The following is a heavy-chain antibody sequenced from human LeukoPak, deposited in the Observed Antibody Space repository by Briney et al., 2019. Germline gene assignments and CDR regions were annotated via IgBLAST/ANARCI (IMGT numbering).Heavy chain of an antibody. CDR2: IDPNSGGT. CDR3: ARWMATVTTPDY. Sequence: ASVKVSCKASGYTLNGFYLHWVRQAPGPGLEWMGWIDPNSGGTNYAQKFQGRVTMTRDTSISTAYMELSRLRSDDTAVYYCARWMATVTTPDYWGQGTLVTVSS. V-gene: IGHV1-2*02. D-gene: IGHD4-11*01. CDR1: GYTLNGFY. J-gene: IGHJ4*02.